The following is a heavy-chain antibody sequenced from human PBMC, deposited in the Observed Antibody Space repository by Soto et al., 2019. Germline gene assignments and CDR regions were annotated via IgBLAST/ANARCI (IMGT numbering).Heavy chain of an antibody. CDR3: AKHTYYHDSSGYYVFDY. CDR2: ISDSGST. Sequence: SSETLSLTCSLSGGSMSSYFWSWLRQPPGRGLEWIGYISDSGSTNYKTSLKSRVIISVDNSKNTLYLQMNSLRAEDTAVYYCAKHTYYHDSSGYYVFDYWGQGTLVTVSS. CDR1: GGSMSSYF. J-gene: IGHJ4*02. V-gene: IGHV4-59*01. D-gene: IGHD3-22*01.